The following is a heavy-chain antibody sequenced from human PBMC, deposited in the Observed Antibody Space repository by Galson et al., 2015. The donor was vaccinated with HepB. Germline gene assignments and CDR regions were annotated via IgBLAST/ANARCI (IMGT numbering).Heavy chain of an antibody. Sequence: PRLSCAASGFTFSAYWMSWVRQVPGKGLEWVADVNLDGSEMYYADSVKGRFTISRDNAERSVSLHMYSLRAEDTAVYYCAREVMIRTLAHKTPDYWGQGTLVTVSS. CDR1: GFTFSAYW. J-gene: IGHJ4*02. V-gene: IGHV3-7*03. CDR3: AREVMIRTLAHKTPDY. D-gene: IGHD3-16*01. CDR2: VNLDGSEM.